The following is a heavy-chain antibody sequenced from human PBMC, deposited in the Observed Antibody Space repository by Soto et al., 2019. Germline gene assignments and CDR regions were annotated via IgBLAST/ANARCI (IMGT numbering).Heavy chain of an antibody. J-gene: IGHJ4*02. D-gene: IGHD3-22*01. CDR3: AREAIIVIAAPEYYFDY. CDR2: ISSSGTTI. CDR1: GFTFSDYY. Sequence: PGGSLRLSCAASGFTFSDYYMIWLRQAPGKGLEWVSYISSSGTTIYYAESVKGRFTTSRDNAKNSLYLQMNSLRAEDTAVYYCAREAIIVIAAPEYYFDYWGQGTLVTVSS. V-gene: IGHV3-11*01.